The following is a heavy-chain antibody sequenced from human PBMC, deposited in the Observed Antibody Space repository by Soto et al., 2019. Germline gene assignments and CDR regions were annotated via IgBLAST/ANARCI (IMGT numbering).Heavy chain of an antibody. Sequence: QVQLVQSGAEVKKPGASVKVSCKASGYTFTSYGISWVRQAPGQGLEWMGWISAYNGNTNYAQKLQGRVTXXXXTXXXXXXXXXXXXXXXXXXXXXXXXDDGAAPYSGSYLYYFDYWGQGTLVTVSS. D-gene: IGHD1-26*01. CDR1: GYTFTSYG. V-gene: IGHV1-18*01. J-gene: IGHJ4*02. CDR2: ISAYNGNT. CDR3: XXDDGAAPYSGSYLYYFDY.